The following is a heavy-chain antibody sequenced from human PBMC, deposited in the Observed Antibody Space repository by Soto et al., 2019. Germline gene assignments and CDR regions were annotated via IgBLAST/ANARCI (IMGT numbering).Heavy chain of an antibody. D-gene: IGHD3-22*01. V-gene: IGHV3-7*01. CDR3: AGSTYYYDSSGPNWFDP. CDR2: IKQDGSEK. CDR1: GFTFSGYW. Sequence: HPGGSLRLSCAASGFTFSGYWMSWVRQAPGKGLEWVANIKQDGSEKYYLDSVKGRFTISRDNAKNSLYLQMNSLRAEDTAVYYCAGSTYYYDSSGPNWFDPWGQGTLVTVSS. J-gene: IGHJ5*02.